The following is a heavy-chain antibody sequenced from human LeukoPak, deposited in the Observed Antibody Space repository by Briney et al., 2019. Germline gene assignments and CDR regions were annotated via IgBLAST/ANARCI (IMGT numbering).Heavy chain of an antibody. CDR2: ISSSSSYI. CDR3: ARFYCSSTSCPGDYSNYKDAFDI. J-gene: IGHJ3*02. Sequence: GGSLRLSCAASGFTFSSYSMNWVRQAPGKRLEWVSSISSSSSYIYYADSVKGRFTISRDNAKNSLYLQMNSLRAEDTAVYYCARFYCSSTSCPGDYSNYKDAFDIWGQGTMVTVSS. CDR1: GFTFSSYS. D-gene: IGHD2-2*01. V-gene: IGHV3-21*01.